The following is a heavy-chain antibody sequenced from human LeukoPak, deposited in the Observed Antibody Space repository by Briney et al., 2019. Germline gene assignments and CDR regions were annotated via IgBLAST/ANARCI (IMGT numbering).Heavy chain of an antibody. CDR2: IRGKSSGATT. V-gene: IGHV3-49*04. D-gene: IGHD1-1*01. CDR3: TRENWYLDY. CDR1: GFTFGDYT. Sequence: GRSLTLSCTASGFTFGDYTMSWVRQAPGKGLEWVGLIRGKSSGATTEYAASVQGRFTFSRDESKSIAYLQMNSLKTEDTAIYYCTRENWYLDYWGQGTLVTVSS. J-gene: IGHJ4*02.